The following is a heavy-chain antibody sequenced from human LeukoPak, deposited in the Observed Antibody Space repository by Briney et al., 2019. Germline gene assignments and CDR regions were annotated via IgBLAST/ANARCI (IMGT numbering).Heavy chain of an antibody. Sequence: PGGSLRLSCAASGFTFSSYAMSWVRQAPGKGLEWVSAISSSGGSTYYADSVKGRFTISRDNSKNTLYLQMNSLRAEDTAVYYCAKMKAAVTTLGFDYWGQGTLVTVSS. CDR1: GFTFSSYA. D-gene: IGHD4-17*01. CDR3: AKMKAAVTTLGFDY. V-gene: IGHV3-23*01. CDR2: ISSSGGST. J-gene: IGHJ4*02.